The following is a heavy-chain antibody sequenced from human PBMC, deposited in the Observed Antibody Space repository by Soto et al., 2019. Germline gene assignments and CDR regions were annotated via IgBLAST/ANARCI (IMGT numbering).Heavy chain of an antibody. CDR3: TRDPSLAH. CDR1: GFIFSNAW. D-gene: IGHD2-15*01. CDR2: IKSKTDGGTT. Sequence: EVQLVESGGGLVKPGGSLRLSCGVSGFIFSNAWMNWVRQAPGKGLEWVGRIKSKTDGGTTDYAASVQGRFTISREDSKNTLYLQMNSLIIEDTAVYYCTRDPSLAHWGQGTLVTVSS. V-gene: IGHV3-15*07. J-gene: IGHJ4*02.